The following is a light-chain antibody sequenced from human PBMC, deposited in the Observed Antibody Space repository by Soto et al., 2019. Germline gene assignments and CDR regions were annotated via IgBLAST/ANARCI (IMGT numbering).Light chain of an antibody. CDR2: DAS. J-gene: IGKJ2*01. CDR3: QQPPHT. V-gene: IGKV1-5*01. Sequence: DIQVTQSPSTLSASVGDRVTITCRASQSISGWLAWYQQKPGKAPKLMIYDASSLESGVPSRFSGSGSGTEFTLTISSLQPDDFATYYCQQPPHTFGPGTKVEIK. CDR1: QSISGW.